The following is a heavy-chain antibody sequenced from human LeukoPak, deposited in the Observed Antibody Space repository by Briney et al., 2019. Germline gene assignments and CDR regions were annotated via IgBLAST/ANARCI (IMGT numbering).Heavy chain of an antibody. CDR2: ISGSGGST. V-gene: IGHV3-23*01. Sequence: GGSLRPSCAASGFTFSSYAMSWVRQAPGKGLEWVSAISGSGGSTYYADSVKGRFTISRDNSKNTLYLQMNSLRAEDTAVYYCARSPFCGGDCYIGFDYWGQGTLATVSS. CDR3: ARSPFCGGDCYIGFDY. D-gene: IGHD2-21*02. CDR1: GFTFSSYA. J-gene: IGHJ4*02.